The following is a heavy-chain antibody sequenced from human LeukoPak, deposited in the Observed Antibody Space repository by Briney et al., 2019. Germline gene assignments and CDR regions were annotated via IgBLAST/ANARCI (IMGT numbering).Heavy chain of an antibody. CDR2: IDPSDSYT. CDR3: ARPGRVDFDY. CDR1: GYSFTSYW. Sequence: AESQDISCKGSGYSFTSYWISWVRQMPGKGLEWMGRIDPSDSYTNYSPSFQGHVTISADKSISTTYLQWSSLKASDTAMYYCARPGRVDFDYWGQGALVSV. V-gene: IGHV5-10-1*01. J-gene: IGHJ4*02.